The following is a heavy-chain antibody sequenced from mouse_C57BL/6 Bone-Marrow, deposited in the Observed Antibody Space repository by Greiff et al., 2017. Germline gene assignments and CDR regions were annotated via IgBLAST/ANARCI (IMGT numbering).Heavy chain of an antibody. CDR1: GFNIKDDY. CDR2: IDPENGDT. J-gene: IGHJ3*01. V-gene: IGHV14-4*01. CDR3: TTSDDAWFAY. Sequence: EVQLVESGAELVRPGASVKLSCTASGFNIKDDYMHWVKQRPEQGLEWIGWIDPENGDTEYASKFQGKATITADTSSNTAYLQLSSLTSEDTAVYYCTTSDDAWFAYWGQGTLVTVSA.